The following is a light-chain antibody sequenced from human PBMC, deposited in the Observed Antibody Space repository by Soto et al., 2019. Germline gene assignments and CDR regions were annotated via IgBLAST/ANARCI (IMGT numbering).Light chain of an antibody. V-gene: IGKV1-39*01. CDR2: AAS. J-gene: IGKJ4*01. CDR1: QAIDNY. CDR3: QQSYRTPLT. Sequence: DIQMTQSPSSLSASVGDRVTITCRASQAIDNYLNWYQHKPGKAPELLILAASIVQSGVPLRFSGGGFGTDFSLTISSLHPEDFATYYCQQSYRTPLTFGGGTKVEI.